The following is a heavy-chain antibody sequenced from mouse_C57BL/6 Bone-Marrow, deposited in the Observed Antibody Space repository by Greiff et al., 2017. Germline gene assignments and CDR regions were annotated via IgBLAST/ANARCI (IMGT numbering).Heavy chain of an antibody. CDR1: GYTFTGYW. CDR3: ARNYYGSSYWYFDV. V-gene: IGHV1-9*01. J-gene: IGHJ1*03. Sequence: VKLQQSGAELMKPGASVKLSCKATGYTFTGYWIEWVKQRPGNGLEWIGEILPGNGSTNYNEKFKGKATFTADTSSNTAYMQLSSLTTEDSAIYYCARNYYGSSYWYFDVWGTGTTVTVSS. D-gene: IGHD1-1*01. CDR2: ILPGNGST.